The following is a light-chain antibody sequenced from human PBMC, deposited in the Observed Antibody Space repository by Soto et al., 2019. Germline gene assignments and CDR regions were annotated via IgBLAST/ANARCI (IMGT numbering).Light chain of an antibody. CDR2: EVS. Sequence: QSALTQPASVSGSPGQSITISCTGTSSDVGGYNYVSWYQQHPGKVPKLIIYEVSNRPSGVSNRFSGSKSGNTASLTISGLQAEDEADYYCISYTSSTTVVFGGGTKVTVL. V-gene: IGLV2-14*01. J-gene: IGLJ3*02. CDR1: SSDVGGYNY. CDR3: ISYTSSTTVV.